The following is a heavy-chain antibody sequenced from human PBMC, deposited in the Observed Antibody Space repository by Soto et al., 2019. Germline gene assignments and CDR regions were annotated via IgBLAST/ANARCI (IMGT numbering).Heavy chain of an antibody. CDR1: GYTFTSYG. CDR2: ISADNGNT. D-gene: IGHD2-2*01. Sequence: QVQLVQSGAEVKKPGASVKVSCKASGYTFTSYGISWVRQAPGQGLEWMGWISADNGNTNYAQKLQGRVTMTTDPSTSTAYMELRSLRSDDTAVYYCARWVVVEPAAAVNWFDPWGQGTLVTVSS. J-gene: IGHJ5*02. V-gene: IGHV1-18*01. CDR3: ARWVVVEPAAAVNWFDP.